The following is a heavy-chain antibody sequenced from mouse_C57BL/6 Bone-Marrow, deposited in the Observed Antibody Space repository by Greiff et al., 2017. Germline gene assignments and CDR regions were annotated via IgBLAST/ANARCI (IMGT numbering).Heavy chain of an antibody. D-gene: IGHD2-4*01. CDR1: GFTFSSYA. J-gene: IGHJ2*01. V-gene: IGHV5-4*03. Sequence: DVKLVESGGGLVKPGGSLKLSCAASGFTFSSYAMSWVRQTPEKRLEWVATISDGGSYTYYPDNVKGRFTISRDNAKNNLYLQMSHLKSEDTAMYYCARGRLRRGDYLDYWGQGTTLTVSS. CDR2: ISDGGSYT. CDR3: ARGRLRRGDYLDY.